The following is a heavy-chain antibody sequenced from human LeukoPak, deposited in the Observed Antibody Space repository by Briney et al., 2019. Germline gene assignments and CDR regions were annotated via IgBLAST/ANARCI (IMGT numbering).Heavy chain of an antibody. Sequence: ASVRVSCKASGYTFTSYGINWVRQAPGQGLEWMGWISAYNGNTNYAQKLQGRVTMTTDTSTSTAYMELRSLRSDDTAVYYCARDSDYYGSGSQFGIDYWGQGTLVTVSS. CDR1: GYTFTSYG. CDR3: ARDSDYYGSGSQFGIDY. CDR2: ISAYNGNT. J-gene: IGHJ4*02. V-gene: IGHV1-18*01. D-gene: IGHD3-10*01.